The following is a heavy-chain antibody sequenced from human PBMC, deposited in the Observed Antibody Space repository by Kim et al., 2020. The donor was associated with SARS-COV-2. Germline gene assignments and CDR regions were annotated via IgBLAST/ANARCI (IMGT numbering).Heavy chain of an antibody. Sequence: ASVKVSCKASGYTFTSYAMHWVRQAPGQRLEWMGWINAGNGNTKYSQKFQGRVTITRDTSASTAYMELSSLRSEDTAVYYCARVSGGSGSSVGPTGYWGQGTLVTVSS. CDR3: ARVSGGSGSSVGPTGY. V-gene: IGHV1-3*01. CDR2: INAGNGNT. CDR1: GYTFTSYA. J-gene: IGHJ4*02. D-gene: IGHD1-26*01.